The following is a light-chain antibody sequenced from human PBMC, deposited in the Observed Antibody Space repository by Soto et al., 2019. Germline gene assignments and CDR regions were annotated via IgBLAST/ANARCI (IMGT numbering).Light chain of an antibody. J-gene: IGLJ2*01. CDR1: SGHSSYI. V-gene: IGLV4-60*02. CDR2: LEGSGSY. Sequence: QLVLTQSSSASASLGSSVKLTCTLSSGHSSYIIAWHHQQPGKAPRYLMKLEGSGSYNKGSGVPDRFSGSSSGADRYLTISNLQFEDEANYYCETWDSNTRVFGGGTTVTVL. CDR3: ETWDSNTRV.